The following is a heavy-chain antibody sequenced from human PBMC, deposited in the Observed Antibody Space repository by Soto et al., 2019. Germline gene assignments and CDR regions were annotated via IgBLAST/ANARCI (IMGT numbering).Heavy chain of an antibody. V-gene: IGHV1-46*02. CDR1: GYSFKDHY. Sequence: ASVKVSCKASGYSFKDHYMHWLRQAPGRGLEWVGIINPSGEHTNYAQQFRGRVAMTRDTSTSTAYMELRSLRSEDTAVYFCARISCEGGSCYFDFDHWGQGTLVTVSS. CDR2: INPSGEHT. CDR3: ARISCEGGSCYFDFDH. J-gene: IGHJ4*02. D-gene: IGHD2-15*01.